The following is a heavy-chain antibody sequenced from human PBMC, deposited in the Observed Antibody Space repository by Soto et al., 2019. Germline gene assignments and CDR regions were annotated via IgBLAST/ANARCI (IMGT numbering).Heavy chain of an antibody. CDR2: INAGNGNT. Sequence: ASVKVSCKASGYTFTSYAMHWVRQAPGQRLEWMGWINAGNGNTKYSQKFQGRVTITRDTSASTAYMELSSLRSEDTTVYYCARDPSYYGMDVWGQGTTVTVSS. CDR1: GYTFTSYA. J-gene: IGHJ6*02. V-gene: IGHV1-3*01. CDR3: ARDPSYYGMDV.